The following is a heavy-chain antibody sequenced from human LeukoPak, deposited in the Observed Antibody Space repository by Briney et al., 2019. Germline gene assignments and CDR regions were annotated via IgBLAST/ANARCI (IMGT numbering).Heavy chain of an antibody. V-gene: IGHV4-59*01. Sequence: SETLSLTCTVSGGSISSYYWSWIRQPPGKGLEWIGYIYYSGSTNYNPSLKSRVTISVDTPKNQFSLKLSSVTAADTAVYYCASSGFIYYYGMVVWGKGTTVTVSS. CDR3: ASSGFIYYYGMVV. CDR1: GGSISSYY. D-gene: IGHD6-19*01. CDR2: IYYSGST. J-gene: IGHJ6*04.